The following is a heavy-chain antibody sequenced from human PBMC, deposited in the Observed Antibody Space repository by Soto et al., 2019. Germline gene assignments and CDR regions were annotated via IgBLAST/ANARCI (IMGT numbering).Heavy chain of an antibody. D-gene: IGHD3-22*01. CDR3: KRHSDYERSGSTFDY. J-gene: IGHJ4*02. CDR1: GGSISSYY. V-gene: IGHV4-59*08. CDR2: IYYRGST. Sequence: SETLSLTCTFSGGSISSYYWIWIRQPPGKGLEWIGYIYYRGSTNYNPSFKSRVTISVDTSKNQFSLKLSSVTAADTSAYYCKRHSDYERSGSTFDYGVQGTLVTVSS.